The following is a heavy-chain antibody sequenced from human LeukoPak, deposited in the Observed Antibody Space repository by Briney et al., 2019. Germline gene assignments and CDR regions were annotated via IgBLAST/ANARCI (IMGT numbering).Heavy chain of an antibody. CDR1: GYTFTSYY. CDR2: INPSGGST. CDR3: ARDYYDSSGYYRGFH. Sequence: ASVKVSCKASGYTFTSYYMHWVRQAPGQGLEWMGLINPSGGSTSYAQKFQGRVTMTRDTSTSTVYMELSSLRSEDTAVYYCARDYYDSSGYYRGFHWGQGTLVTVSS. D-gene: IGHD3-22*01. J-gene: IGHJ4*02. V-gene: IGHV1-46*01.